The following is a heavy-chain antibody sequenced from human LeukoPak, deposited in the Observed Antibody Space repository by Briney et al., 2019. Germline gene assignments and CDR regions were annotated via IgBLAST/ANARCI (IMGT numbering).Heavy chain of an antibody. Sequence: GGSLRLSCSASGFTLSTYWMSWVRQTPGTGLAWLSAISPDGNYIYYTDSVKGRFTTSRDNSKNTLYLQMTSLRVEDTAVYFCVSQRDHRVAVAGSFDNWGQGTLISVSP. D-gene: IGHD6-19*01. CDR3: VSQRDHRVAVAGSFDN. CDR1: GFTLSTYW. CDR2: ISPDGNYI. J-gene: IGHJ4*02. V-gene: IGHV3-23*01.